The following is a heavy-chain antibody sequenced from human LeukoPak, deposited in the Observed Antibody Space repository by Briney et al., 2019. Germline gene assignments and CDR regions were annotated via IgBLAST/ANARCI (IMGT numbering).Heavy chain of an antibody. Sequence: GASVKVSCKASGYTFTSYYMHWVRQAPGQGLEWMGIINPSGGSTSYAQKFQGRVTMTRDTFTSTVYMELSSLRSEDTAVYYCAREWLRLNAFDYWGQGTLVTVSS. CDR3: AREWLRLNAFDY. CDR1: GYTFTSYY. CDR2: INPSGGST. D-gene: IGHD5-12*01. J-gene: IGHJ4*02. V-gene: IGHV1-46*01.